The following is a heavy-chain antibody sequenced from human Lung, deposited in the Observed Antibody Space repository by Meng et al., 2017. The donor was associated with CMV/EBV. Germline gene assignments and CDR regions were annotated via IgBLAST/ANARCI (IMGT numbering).Heavy chain of an antibody. J-gene: IGHJ4*02. CDR1: GGSFMGYY. CDR3: ERGGKDIVVVPAPIDY. Sequence: SXTXSLXFAAIGGSFMGYYWSWIRQPPGKGLEWIGEINHSGSTNYNRSLKSRVTISVDTSKNHLYLKLRSVTAADTDVYDCERGGKDIVVVPAPIDYWGQGTLVT. D-gene: IGHD2-2*01. CDR2: INHSGST. V-gene: IGHV4-34*01.